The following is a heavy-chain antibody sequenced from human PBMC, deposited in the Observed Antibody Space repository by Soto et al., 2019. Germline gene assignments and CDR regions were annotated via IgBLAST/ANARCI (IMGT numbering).Heavy chain of an antibody. J-gene: IGHJ6*03. Sequence: ASVKVSCKASGYTFTSYGISWVRQAPGQGLEWMGWISTYNGNTKYSQKFQGRVTITRDTSASTAYMELSSLRSEDTAVYYCAGRYGETSYYYYYYMDVWGKGTTVTVSS. D-gene: IGHD3-10*01. V-gene: IGHV1-18*01. CDR2: ISTYNGNT. CDR1: GYTFTSYG. CDR3: AGRYGETSYYYYYYMDV.